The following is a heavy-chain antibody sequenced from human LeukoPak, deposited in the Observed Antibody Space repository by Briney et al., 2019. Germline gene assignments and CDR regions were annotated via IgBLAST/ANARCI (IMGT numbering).Heavy chain of an antibody. CDR1: GHSIRSGYY. CDR3: ARGGGSTSSNWFDP. V-gene: IGHV4-38-2*02. Sequence: SETLSLTCSVSGHSIRSGYYWGWIRQPPGKGLEWIGSIYHSGSSYYNPSLKSRVTISVDTSKNQFSLKLSSVTAADTAVYYCARGGGSTSSNWFDPWGQGTLVTVSS. CDR2: IYHSGSS. D-gene: IGHD2-2*01. J-gene: IGHJ5*02.